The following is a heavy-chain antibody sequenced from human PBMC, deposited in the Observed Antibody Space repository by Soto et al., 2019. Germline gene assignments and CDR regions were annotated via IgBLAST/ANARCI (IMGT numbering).Heavy chain of an antibody. D-gene: IGHD2-15*01. CDR1: GYTFTSYY. J-gene: IGHJ4*01. Sequence: ASVKVSCKASGYTFTSYYMHWVRQAPGQGLEWMGIINPSGGSTSYAQKFQGRVTMTRDTSTSTVYMELSSLRADDTAVYYCASQTTPSEIYYYWGHGTLVTVSS. CDR3: ASQTTPSEIYYY. CDR2: INPSGGST. V-gene: IGHV1-46*01.